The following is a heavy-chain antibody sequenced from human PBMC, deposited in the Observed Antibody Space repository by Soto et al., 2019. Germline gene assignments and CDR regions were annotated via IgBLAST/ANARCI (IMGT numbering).Heavy chain of an antibody. J-gene: IGHJ4*02. CDR3: ARQYSSQITFDY. D-gene: IGHD6-13*01. CDR1: GGSISSSSYY. CDR2: IYYSGST. V-gene: IGHV4-39*01. Sequence: SETLSLTCTVSGGSISSSSYYWGWIRQPPGKGLEWIGSIYYSGSTYYNPSLKSRVTISVDTSKNQFSLKLSSVTAADTAVYYCARQYSSQITFDYWGQGTLVTVSS.